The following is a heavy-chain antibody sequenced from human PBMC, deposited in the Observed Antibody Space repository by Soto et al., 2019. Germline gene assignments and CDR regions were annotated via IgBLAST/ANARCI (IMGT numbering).Heavy chain of an antibody. CDR2: ISRSGNST. Sequence: EVQVLESGGGLAQPGRSLRLSCAVSGLSFSSYAMTWVRQSPGKGLEWVSSISRSGNSTYSADSVRGRFTISRDNSKNKLYLQMNRLRAEDTAVYCCAKDAKILDWLPTSYYFDFWGQGTLVTVSS. V-gene: IGHV3-23*01. CDR3: AKDAKILDWLPTSYYFDF. D-gene: IGHD3-9*01. CDR1: GLSFSSYA. J-gene: IGHJ4*02.